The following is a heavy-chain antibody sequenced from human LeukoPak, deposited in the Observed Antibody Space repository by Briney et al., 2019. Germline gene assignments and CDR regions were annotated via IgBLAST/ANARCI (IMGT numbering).Heavy chain of an antibody. V-gene: IGHV3-66*01. CDR2: IYSGGTT. CDR3: ARIRDSSGYRKFFDY. CDR1: GFTVSSNY. Sequence: GGSLRLSCVASGFTVSSNYMSRVRQAPGKGLEWVSVIYSGGTTYYADSVKGRFTISRDNSKNTLYLQMNSLRTEDTAVYYCARIRDSSGYRKFFDYWGQGTLVPVSS. D-gene: IGHD3-22*01. J-gene: IGHJ4*02.